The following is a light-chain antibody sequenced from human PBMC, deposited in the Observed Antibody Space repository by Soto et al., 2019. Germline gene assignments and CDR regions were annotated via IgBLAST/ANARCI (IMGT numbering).Light chain of an antibody. CDR1: QSVSSN. Sequence: ETVMTQSPATLSVSPGERATLSCRASQSVSSNLAWYKQKPGQAPRLLIYGTSTRATGIPASFSCSGSGTEFTLTISKLQSEDFAVYYCQQYNNWSLTFGGGAKVEIK. V-gene: IGKV3-15*01. CDR3: QQYNNWSLT. J-gene: IGKJ4*01. CDR2: GTS.